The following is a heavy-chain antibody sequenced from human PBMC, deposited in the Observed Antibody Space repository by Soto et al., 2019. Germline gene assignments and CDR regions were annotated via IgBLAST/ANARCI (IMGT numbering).Heavy chain of an antibody. CDR3: AKSHYYGSGSYYNDAFDI. Sequence: GGSLRLSCAASGFTFSSYAMSWVRQAPGKGLEWVSAISGSGGSTYYADSVKGRFTISRDNSKNTLYLRMNSLRAEDTAVYYCAKSHYYGSGSYYNDAFDIWGQGTMVTVSS. D-gene: IGHD3-10*01. CDR2: ISGSGGST. CDR1: GFTFSSYA. V-gene: IGHV3-23*01. J-gene: IGHJ3*02.